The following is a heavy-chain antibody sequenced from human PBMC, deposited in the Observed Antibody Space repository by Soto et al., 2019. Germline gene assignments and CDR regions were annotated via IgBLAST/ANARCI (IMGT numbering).Heavy chain of an antibody. CDR1: GFTFSSYW. J-gene: IGHJ6*02. CDR3: ARVRRLVVAAKDYYYGMDV. D-gene: IGHD2-15*01. Sequence: PGGSLRLSCAASGFTFSSYWMHWVRQAPGKGLVWVSRINSDGSSTSYADSVKGRFTISRDNAKNTLYLQMNSLRAEDTAVYYCARVRRLVVAAKDYYYGMDVWGQGTTVTVSS. V-gene: IGHV3-74*01. CDR2: INSDGSST.